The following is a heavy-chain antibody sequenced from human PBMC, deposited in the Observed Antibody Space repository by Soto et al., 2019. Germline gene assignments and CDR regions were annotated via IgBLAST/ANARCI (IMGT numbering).Heavy chain of an antibody. Sequence: SETLSLTCAVYGGSFSGYYWSWIRQPPGKGLEWIGEINHSGSTNYNPSLKSRVTISVDTSKNQFSLKLSSVTAADTAVYYCARGVDSSGYYPNYFDYWGQGTLVTVSS. CDR2: INHSGST. D-gene: IGHD3-22*01. CDR3: ARGVDSSGYYPNYFDY. J-gene: IGHJ4*02. V-gene: IGHV4-34*01. CDR1: GGSFSGYY.